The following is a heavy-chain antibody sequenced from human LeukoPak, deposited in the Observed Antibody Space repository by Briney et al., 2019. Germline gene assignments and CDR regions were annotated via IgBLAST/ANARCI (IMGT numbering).Heavy chain of an antibody. CDR2: ISSSGSTI. Sequence: PGGSLRLSCAASGFTFSDYYMSWIRQAPGKGLGWVSYISSSGSTIYYADSVKRRFTISRDNAKNSLYLQMNSLRAEDTAVYYCAMGGYQLPGGYYYYYYMDVWGKGTTVTVSS. V-gene: IGHV3-11*01. CDR3: AMGGYQLPGGYYYYYYMDV. CDR1: GFTFSDYY. J-gene: IGHJ6*03. D-gene: IGHD2-2*01.